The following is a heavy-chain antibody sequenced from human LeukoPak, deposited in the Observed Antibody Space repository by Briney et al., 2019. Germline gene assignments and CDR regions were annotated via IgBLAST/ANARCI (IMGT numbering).Heavy chain of an antibody. CDR2: IYRSGST. J-gene: IGHJ5*02. CDR3: ASNLAAGLYNWFDP. CDR1: GGSISSSSW. Sequence: SETLSLTCAVSGGSISSSSWWSWVRQPPGKGLEWIGEIYRSGSTNYNPSLKSRVTISVDKSKNQFSLKLSSVTAADTAVYYCASNLAAGLYNWFDPWGQGTLVTVSS. D-gene: IGHD6-13*01. V-gene: IGHV4-4*02.